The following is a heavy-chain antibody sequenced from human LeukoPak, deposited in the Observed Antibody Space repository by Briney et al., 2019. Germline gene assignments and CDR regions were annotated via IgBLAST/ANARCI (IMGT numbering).Heavy chain of an antibody. CDR3: AXMDRKAASAEYFQH. CDR1: GFTFSSYS. D-gene: IGHD2-2*03. V-gene: IGHV3-21*01. Sequence: GGSLRLSCAASGFTFSSYSMNWVRQAPGKGLEWVSSISSSSSYIYYADSVKGRFTISRDNAKNSLYLQMNSLRAEDTAVYYCAXMDRKAASAEYFQHWGQGTLVTVSS. J-gene: IGHJ1*01. CDR2: ISSSSSYI.